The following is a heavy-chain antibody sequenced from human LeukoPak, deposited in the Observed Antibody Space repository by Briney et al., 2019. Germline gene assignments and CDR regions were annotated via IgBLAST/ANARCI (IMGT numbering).Heavy chain of an antibody. CDR1: GFTFSGYP. V-gene: IGHV3-30-3*01. D-gene: IGHD6-6*01. CDR2: ISYDGSNK. Sequence: GGSLRLSCAASGFTFSGYPIHWVRQAPGKGLEWVAVISYDGSNKYYADSVKGRFTISRDNSKNTLYLQMNSLRAEDTAVYYCARAEGVRSSGTDYWGQGTLVTVSS. CDR3: ARAEGVRSSGTDY. J-gene: IGHJ4*02.